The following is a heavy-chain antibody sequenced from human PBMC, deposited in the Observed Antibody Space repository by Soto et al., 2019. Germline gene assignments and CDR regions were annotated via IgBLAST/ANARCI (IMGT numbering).Heavy chain of an antibody. J-gene: IGHJ4*02. CDR3: ARHSMILVVIMGHFQY. V-gene: IGHV6-1*01. Sequence: SQTLSLTCAISGDSVSSNSAAWNWIRQSPSRGLEWLGRTYYRSKWYNDYAVSVNSRITINPDTSKNQFSLQLNSVTPEDTAVYYCARHSMILVVIMGHFQYRGQRDLVNAAS. CDR2: TYYRSKWYN. CDR1: GDSVSSNSAA. D-gene: IGHD3-22*01.